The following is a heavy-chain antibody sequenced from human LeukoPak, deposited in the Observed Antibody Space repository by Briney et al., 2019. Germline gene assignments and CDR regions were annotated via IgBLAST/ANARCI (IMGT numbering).Heavy chain of an antibody. CDR1: GGSISSYC. J-gene: IGHJ4*02. CDR3: AREGGAVAGIDY. D-gene: IGHD6-19*01. Sequence: SETLSLTCTVSGGSISSYCWSWIRQPPGKGLEWIGYIYYSGSTNYNPSLKSRVTISVDTSKNQFSLKLSSVTAADTAVYYCAREGGAVAGIDYWGQGTLVTVSS. CDR2: IYYSGST. V-gene: IGHV4-59*01.